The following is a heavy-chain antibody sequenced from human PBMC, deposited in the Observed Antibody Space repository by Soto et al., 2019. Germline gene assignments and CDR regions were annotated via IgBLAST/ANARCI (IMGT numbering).Heavy chain of an antibody. V-gene: IGHV3-30-3*01. CDR2: ISYDGSNK. CDR3: AKGSAESRPYYFDY. CDR1: GFTFSSYA. Sequence: GGSLRLSCAASGFTFSSYAMHWVRQAPGKGLEWVAVISYDGSNKYYADSVKGRFTISRDNSKNTLYLQMSSLKAEDTAVYYCAKGSAESRPYYFDYWGQGALVTVSS. J-gene: IGHJ4*02. D-gene: IGHD6-25*01.